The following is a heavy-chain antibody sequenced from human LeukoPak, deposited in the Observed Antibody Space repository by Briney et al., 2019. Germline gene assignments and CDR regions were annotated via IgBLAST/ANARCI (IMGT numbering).Heavy chain of an antibody. V-gene: IGHV3-74*01. D-gene: IGHD4-17*01. CDR1: GFTFSYFW. CDR2: INTDGSYS. Sequence: GGSLRLSSAASGFTFSYFWMHWFRQTPGKGLVWVSCINTDGSYSTYADSVKGRFTISRDNVRNTLYLQMNSLRAEDSAVYYCARDFDGPRASDYWGQGISVTVSS. J-gene: IGHJ4*02. CDR3: ARDFDGPRASDY.